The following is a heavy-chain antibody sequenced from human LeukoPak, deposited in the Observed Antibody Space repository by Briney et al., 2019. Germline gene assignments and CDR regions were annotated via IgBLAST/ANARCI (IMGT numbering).Heavy chain of an antibody. CDR3: ARRSGSRGSYSIDY. D-gene: IGHD2-2*01. Sequence: GESLKISCKGSGYSFTSYWIGWVRQMPGKGLEGMGIIYPGDSDARDSPCFQSQVTISADKSIDTTYLQWSSLKASDTARYYCARRSGSRGSYSIDYWGQGTLVTVSS. J-gene: IGHJ4*02. CDR1: GYSFTSYW. V-gene: IGHV5-51*01. CDR2: IYPGDSDA.